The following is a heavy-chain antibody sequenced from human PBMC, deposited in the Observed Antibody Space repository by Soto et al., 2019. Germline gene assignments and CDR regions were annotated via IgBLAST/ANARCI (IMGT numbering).Heavy chain of an antibody. CDR1: GYSFTSHY. J-gene: IGHJ4*02. CDR3: AREITYGGGSFSLGL. D-gene: IGHD3-10*01. Sequence: GASVKVSCKTSGYSFTSHYIHWLRLAPGRGLEWMGRINPNNGDTNSPQKFQGRVTMTSDTSISTAYMEMSGLRSDDTALYYCAREITYGGGSFSLGLWGQGTLVTVSS. CDR2: INPNNGDT. V-gene: IGHV1-2*06.